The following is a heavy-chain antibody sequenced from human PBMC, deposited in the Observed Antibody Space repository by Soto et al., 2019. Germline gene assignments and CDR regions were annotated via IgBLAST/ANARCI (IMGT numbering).Heavy chain of an antibody. V-gene: IGHV3-23*01. CDR3: ANQVLRFLEWLPPL. J-gene: IGHJ4*02. CDR2: ISGSGGST. Sequence: GGSLRLSCAASGFTFSSYAMSWVRQAPGKGLEWVSAISGSGGSTYYADSVKGRFTISRDNSKNTLYLQMNSLRAEDTAVYYCANQVLRFLEWLPPLWGQGTLVTVSS. CDR1: GFTFSSYA. D-gene: IGHD3-3*01.